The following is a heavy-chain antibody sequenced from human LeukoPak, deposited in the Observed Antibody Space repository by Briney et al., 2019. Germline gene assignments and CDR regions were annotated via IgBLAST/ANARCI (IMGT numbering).Heavy chain of an antibody. CDR3: AKDEWFGPAPRYCSSTSCYSDAFDI. V-gene: IGHV3-30*02. Sequence: GGSLRLSCAASGFTFSSYGMHWARQAPGKGLEWVAFIRYDGSNKYYADSVKGRFTISRDNSKNTLYLQMNSLRAEDTAVYYCAKDEWFGPAPRYCSSTSCYSDAFDIWGQGTMVTVSS. J-gene: IGHJ3*02. CDR2: IRYDGSNK. D-gene: IGHD2-2*01. CDR1: GFTFSSYG.